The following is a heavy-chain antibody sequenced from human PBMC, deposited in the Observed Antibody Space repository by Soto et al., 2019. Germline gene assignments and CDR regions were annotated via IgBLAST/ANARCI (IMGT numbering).Heavy chain of an antibody. CDR2: IIPIFGTA. CDR1: GGTFSSYA. J-gene: IGHJ6*02. D-gene: IGHD2-15*01. V-gene: IGHV1-69*12. Sequence: QVQPVQSGAEVKKPGSSVKVSCKASGGTFSSYAISWVRQAPGQGLEWMGGIIPIFGTANYAQKFQGRVTITADESTSTAYMELSSLRSEDTAVYYCARNIVVVVAAQYYYGMDVWGQGTTVTVSS. CDR3: ARNIVVVVAAQYYYGMDV.